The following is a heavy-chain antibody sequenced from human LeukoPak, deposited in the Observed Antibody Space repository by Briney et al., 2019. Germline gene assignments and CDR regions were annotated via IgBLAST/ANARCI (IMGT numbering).Heavy chain of an antibody. CDR3: ARHLDTLSLDP. V-gene: IGHV4-34*01. Sequence: PSETLSLTCAVYGGSFSGYYWSWIRQPPGKGLEWIGEINHSGSTNYNPSLKSRVTISVDTSKNQFSLKLSSVTAADTAMYYCARHLDTLSLDPWGQGTLVTVSS. D-gene: IGHD1-1*01. CDR1: GGSFSGYY. J-gene: IGHJ5*02. CDR2: INHSGST.